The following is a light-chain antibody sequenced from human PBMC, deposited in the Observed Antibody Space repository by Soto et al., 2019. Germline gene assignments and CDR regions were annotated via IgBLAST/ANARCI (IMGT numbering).Light chain of an antibody. CDR3: QQSSSKPLT. CDR2: SAS. V-gene: IGKV1-39*01. Sequence: DIKMTQSPSSLSASVGDRVTITCRASQSISSYLNWYQQKPGKAPNLLIYSASKLHSGVPSRFSGSGSGTDFTLIISSLQTEDFATYYCQQSSSKPLTFGGGTRV. CDR1: QSISSY. J-gene: IGKJ4*01.